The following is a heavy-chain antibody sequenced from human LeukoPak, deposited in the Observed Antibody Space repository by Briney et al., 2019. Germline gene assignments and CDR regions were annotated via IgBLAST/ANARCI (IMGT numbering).Heavy chain of an antibody. CDR1: GGSISSGGYY. V-gene: IGHV4-31*03. J-gene: IGHJ2*01. D-gene: IGHD7-27*01. Sequence: PSETLSLTCTVSGGSISSGGYYWSWIRQHPGKGLEWIGYIYYSGSTYYNPSLKSRVTISVDTSKNQFSLKLSSVTAADTAVYYCARAANWGVWDYWYFDLWGRGTLVTVSS. CDR2: IYYSGST. CDR3: ARAANWGVWDYWYFDL.